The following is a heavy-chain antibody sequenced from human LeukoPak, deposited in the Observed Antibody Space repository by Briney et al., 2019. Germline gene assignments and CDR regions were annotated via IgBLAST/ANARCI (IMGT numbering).Heavy chain of an antibody. CDR2: ISSSSSTI. D-gene: IGHD3-10*02. J-gene: IGHJ6*04. Sequence: GGSLRLSCAASRFAFSSYSMNWVRQAPGKGLEWVSYISSSSSTIYYADSVKGRFTISRDNAKNSLYLQMNSLRAEDTAVYYCAELGITMIGGVWGKGTTVTISS. CDR1: RFAFSSYS. V-gene: IGHV3-48*01. CDR3: AELGITMIGGV.